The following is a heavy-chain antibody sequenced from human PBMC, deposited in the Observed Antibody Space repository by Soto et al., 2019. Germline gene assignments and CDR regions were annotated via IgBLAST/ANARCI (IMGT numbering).Heavy chain of an antibody. V-gene: IGHV3-23*01. CDR3: AKDKTAMEGYNWFDP. Sequence: GGSLRLSCAASGFTFSSYAMSWVRQAPGKGLEWVSAISGSGGSTYYADSVKGRFTISRDNSKNTLYLQMNSLRAEDTAVYYCAKDKTAMEGYNWFDPWGQGTLVTSPQ. CDR2: ISGSGGST. J-gene: IGHJ5*02. D-gene: IGHD5-18*01. CDR1: GFTFSSYA.